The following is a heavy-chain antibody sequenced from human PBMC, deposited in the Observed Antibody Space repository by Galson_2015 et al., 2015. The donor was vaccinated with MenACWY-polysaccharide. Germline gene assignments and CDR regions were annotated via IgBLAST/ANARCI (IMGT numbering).Heavy chain of an antibody. V-gene: IGHV3-72*01. CDR1: GFSISDHY. CDR2: TRNKANNYIT. D-gene: IGHD1-1*01. Sequence: SLRLSCAASGFSISDHYMDWVRQAPGKGLDWVGRTRNKANNYITEYAASVKGRFTISRDDSKNSVYLQTNSLKIEDTAVYYCASRHSGTSDYWGQGTLVTVSS. CDR3: ASRHSGTSDY. J-gene: IGHJ4*02.